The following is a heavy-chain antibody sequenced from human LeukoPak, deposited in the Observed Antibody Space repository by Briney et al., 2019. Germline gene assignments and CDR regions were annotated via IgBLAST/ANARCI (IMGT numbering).Heavy chain of an antibody. J-gene: IGHJ4*02. CDR1: GYTFTSYY. V-gene: IGHV1-46*01. CDR2: INPSGVST. Sequence: EASVKVSCKASGYTFTSYYIHWVRQAPGQGLEWMGIINPSGVSTTYAQKFQGRVTMTKDTSTSTVYMELSSLRSEDTAVYYCARTLEMATTMCYFDYWGQGTLVTVSS. CDR3: ARTLEMATTMCYFDY. D-gene: IGHD5-24*01.